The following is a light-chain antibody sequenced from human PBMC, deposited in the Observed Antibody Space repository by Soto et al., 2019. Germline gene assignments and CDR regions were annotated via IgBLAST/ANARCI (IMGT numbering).Light chain of an antibody. CDR1: NSDVGGYNF. J-gene: IGLJ1*01. CDR2: DVS. CDR3: SSYTSSSIPYV. Sequence: QSALTQPASVSGSPGQSITISCTGTNSDVGGYNFVSWYQQHPGKAPKLMIYDVSNRPSGVSNRFSGSKSGNTASLNISGLQAEDEADYYCSSYTSSSIPYVFGIATKLTVL. V-gene: IGLV2-14*01.